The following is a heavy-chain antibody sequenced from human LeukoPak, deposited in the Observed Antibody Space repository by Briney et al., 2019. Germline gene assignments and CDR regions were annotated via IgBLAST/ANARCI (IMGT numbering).Heavy chain of an antibody. Sequence: GGSLRLSCAASRFTFNTYAVNWVRQAPGKGLEWVSAISGSGDVTYYADSVRGRFTISRDNSKNTLYLQMNSLRAEDTAVYYCANEQVAGDYWGQGTLVTVSS. V-gene: IGHV3-23*01. D-gene: IGHD6-19*01. J-gene: IGHJ4*02. CDR2: ISGSGDVT. CDR3: ANEQVAGDY. CDR1: RFTFNTYA.